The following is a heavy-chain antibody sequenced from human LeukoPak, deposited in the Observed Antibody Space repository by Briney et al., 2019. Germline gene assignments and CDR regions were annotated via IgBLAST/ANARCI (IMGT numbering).Heavy chain of an antibody. D-gene: IGHD2-21*01. Sequence: GASVKVSCKASGYGFTGFYMHWVRQAPEQGLEWMAWINPDSGAAKSAPKFQGRVTLTRYTSIHTTCMQLRGLSFDDTACYSFSAGALWGGYVFDFWGQGTLVSVSS. CDR1: GYGFTGFY. V-gene: IGHV1-2*02. CDR3: SAGALWGGYVFDF. J-gene: IGHJ4*02. CDR2: INPDSGAA.